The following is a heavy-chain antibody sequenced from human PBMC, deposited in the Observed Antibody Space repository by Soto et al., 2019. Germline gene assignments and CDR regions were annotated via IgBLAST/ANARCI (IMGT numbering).Heavy chain of an antibody. J-gene: IGHJ6*02. CDR2: ISGSGGST. CDR1: GFTFSSYA. Sequence: GGSLRLSCAASGFTFSSYAMSWVRQAPGKGLEWVSAISGSGGSTYYADSVKGRFTISRDNSKNTLYLQMNSLRAEDTAVYYCAKAIGSGYYLGYYYYGMDVWGQGTTVTVSS. D-gene: IGHD3-22*01. V-gene: IGHV3-23*01. CDR3: AKAIGSGYYLGYYYYGMDV.